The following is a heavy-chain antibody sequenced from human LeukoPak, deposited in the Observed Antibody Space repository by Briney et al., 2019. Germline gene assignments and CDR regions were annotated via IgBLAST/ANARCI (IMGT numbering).Heavy chain of an antibody. V-gene: IGHV1-18*01. J-gene: IGHJ4*02. CDR2: ISAYNGNT. D-gene: IGHD3-10*01. CDR1: GYTFTSYG. CDR3: ARDTGGLGSYYGFDY. Sequence: ASVKVSCKASGYTFTSYGISWVRQAPGQGLEGMGWISAYNGNTNYAQKLQGRVTMTTATSTRTAYMELRSLRSEDTAVYYCARDTGGLGSYYGFDYWGQGTLVTVSS.